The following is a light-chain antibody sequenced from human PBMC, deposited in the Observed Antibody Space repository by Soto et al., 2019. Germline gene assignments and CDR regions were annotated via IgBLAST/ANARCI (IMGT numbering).Light chain of an antibody. CDR2: DAS. CDR3: QQYNSYWT. J-gene: IGKJ1*01. CDR1: QSVNNW. Sequence: DIQMTQYPSTLSASVGERVTISCRASQSVNNWLAWYQRKPGKAPKLLIHDASTLESGIPSRFSGSGSGTEFTLTISSLQPDDFATYYCQQYNSYWTFGQGTKVDIK. V-gene: IGKV1-5*01.